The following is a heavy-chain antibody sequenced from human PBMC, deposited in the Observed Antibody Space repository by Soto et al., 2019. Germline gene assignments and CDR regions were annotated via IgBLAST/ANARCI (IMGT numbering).Heavy chain of an antibody. CDR3: AREGVAPYYYYGMDV. D-gene: IGHD5-12*01. Sequence: QVQLVQSGAEVKKPGASVKVSCKASGYTFTRSGISWVRQAPGQGLEWMGWISTYNGDTNYAQTFQGRVTMNTDTPTSTVHMELRSLRSDDTAVYYCAREGVAPYYYYGMDVWGQGTPVTVSS. CDR1: GYTFTRSG. J-gene: IGHJ6*02. CDR2: ISTYNGDT. V-gene: IGHV1-18*01.